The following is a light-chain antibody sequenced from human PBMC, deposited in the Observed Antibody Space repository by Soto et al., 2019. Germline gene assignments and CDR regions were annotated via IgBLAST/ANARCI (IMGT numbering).Light chain of an antibody. CDR2: GAS. Sequence: EIVLTQSPGTLSLSPGERATLSCRASQSVSSSYLAWYQQKPGQPPRLLIYGASSRATGITERFSGSGSGTDFTLTISRLEPEDFAVFYCQHYDSLPITFGQGTRLETK. CDR3: QHYDSLPIT. V-gene: IGKV3-20*01. CDR1: QSVSSSY. J-gene: IGKJ5*01.